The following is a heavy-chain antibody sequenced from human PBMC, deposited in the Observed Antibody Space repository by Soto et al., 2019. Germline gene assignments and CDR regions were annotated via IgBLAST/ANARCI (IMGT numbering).Heavy chain of an antibody. V-gene: IGHV3-33*01. CDR1: GFTFSSYG. CDR2: IWYDGSNK. CDR3: ATDSGSDSYYYDGMEV. Sequence: QVQLVESGGGVVQPGRSLRLSCAASGFTFSSYGRHWVRQAPGKGLGGVAVIWYDGSNKYYADSVKGRFTISRDNSKNSLHLQMSSLRAQDMAVYYCATDSGSDSYYYDGMEVWGQGTTVTVSS. J-gene: IGHJ6*02. D-gene: IGHD1-26*01.